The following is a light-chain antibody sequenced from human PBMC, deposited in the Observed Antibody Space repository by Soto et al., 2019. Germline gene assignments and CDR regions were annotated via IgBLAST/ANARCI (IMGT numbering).Light chain of an antibody. CDR3: QQYASSPRT. J-gene: IGKJ1*01. V-gene: IGKV3-20*01. CDR2: DAS. Sequence: EIMLTQAPGTLSLSPGDRATLSFRASQSVSGSYLAWYQQKPGQAPRLLIYDASSRATGIPDRFSGSGSGTDFTLTISRLEPEDFAVYYCQQYASSPRTFGQGTKVDI. CDR1: QSVSGSY.